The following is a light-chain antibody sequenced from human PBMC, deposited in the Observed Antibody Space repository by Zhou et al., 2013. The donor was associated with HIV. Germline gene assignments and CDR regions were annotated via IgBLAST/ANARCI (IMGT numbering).Light chain of an antibody. CDR3: QQYYTSSLA. CDR2: KTS. V-gene: IGKV1-5*03. CDR1: QNIGYY. J-gene: IGKJ4*01. Sequence: DIRMTQSPSTLSASVGDTVTITCRASQNIGYYLAWYQQRPGKAPKFLMYKTSTLENGVPSRFTGSGYGTEFTLTINSLQPDDFATYYCQQYYTSSLAFGGGTKVELK.